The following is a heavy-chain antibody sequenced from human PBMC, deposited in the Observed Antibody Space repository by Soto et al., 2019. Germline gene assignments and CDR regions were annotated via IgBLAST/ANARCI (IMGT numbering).Heavy chain of an antibody. CDR3: AASLSGDPYPLDS. V-gene: IGHV3-23*01. CDR1: GFTFSSYA. J-gene: IGHJ4*02. CDR2: ISGSGGCT. D-gene: IGHD7-27*01. Sequence: GGSLRLSCAASGFTFSSYAMSWVRQAPGKGLEWVSGISGSGGCTYYADSVKGRFTISRDNAKNTLYLQMTSLRAEDTAVYYCAASLSGDPYPLDSWGPGTLVTVSS.